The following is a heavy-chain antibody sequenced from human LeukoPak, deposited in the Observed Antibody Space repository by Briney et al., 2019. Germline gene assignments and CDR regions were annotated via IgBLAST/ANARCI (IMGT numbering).Heavy chain of an antibody. Sequence: ASQTLSLTCAVSGGSISSGGYSWSWIRQPPGKGLEWIGYIYHSGSTYYNPSPKSRVTISVDRSKNQFSLKLSSVTAADTAVYYCARDLAPHYWGQGTLVTVSS. J-gene: IGHJ4*02. D-gene: IGHD3-3*02. V-gene: IGHV4-30-2*01. CDR3: ARDLAPHY. CDR2: IYHSGST. CDR1: GGSISSGGYS.